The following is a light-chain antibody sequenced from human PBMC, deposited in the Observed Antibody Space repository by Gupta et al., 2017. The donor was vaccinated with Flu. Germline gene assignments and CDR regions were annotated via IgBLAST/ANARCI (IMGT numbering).Light chain of an antibody. Sequence: PATLSLSPGQRATLSCRASQSVSSYLAWYQQKPGQAPRLLIYDASNRATGIPARFSGSGSGTDFTLTISSLEPEDFAVYYCQQRSNWPITFGQGTQLEIK. J-gene: IGKJ5*01. CDR1: QSVSSY. CDR3: QQRSNWPIT. CDR2: DAS. V-gene: IGKV3-11*01.